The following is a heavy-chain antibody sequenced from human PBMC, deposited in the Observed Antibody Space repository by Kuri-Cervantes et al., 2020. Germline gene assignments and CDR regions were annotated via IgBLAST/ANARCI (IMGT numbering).Heavy chain of an antibody. Sequence: GESLKIPCAASGFTFSSYGMHWVRQAPGKGLEWVAVIWYDGSNKYYADSVKGRFTISRDSSKNTLFLQMNSLRAEDTAVYYCAKDSNHCSGGSCNGIDVWGQGTAVTVSS. V-gene: IGHV3-30*02. CDR2: IWYDGSNK. CDR1: GFTFSSYG. J-gene: IGHJ6*02. D-gene: IGHD2-15*01. CDR3: AKDSNHCSGGSCNGIDV.